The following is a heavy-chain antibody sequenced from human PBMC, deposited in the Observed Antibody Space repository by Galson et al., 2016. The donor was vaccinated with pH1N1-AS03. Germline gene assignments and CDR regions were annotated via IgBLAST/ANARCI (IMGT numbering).Heavy chain of an antibody. Sequence: ETLSLTCAVSGYSISSGFHWAWVRQPPSKGLEWIGTISHSGNTYYNPSLKSRVTMSVDTSKNQFSLKLSSVTAADTAVYYCARLEVAGTWGDYWGQGTLVTVSS. V-gene: IGHV4-38-2*01. J-gene: IGHJ4*02. CDR1: GYSISSGFH. D-gene: IGHD6-19*01. CDR3: ARLEVAGTWGDY. CDR2: ISHSGNT.